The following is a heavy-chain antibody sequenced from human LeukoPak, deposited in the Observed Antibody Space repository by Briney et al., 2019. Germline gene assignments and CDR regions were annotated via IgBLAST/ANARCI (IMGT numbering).Heavy chain of an antibody. Sequence: PGGSLRLSCAVSGFTISSYAMSWVRQAPGKGLEWVSYISSSSSTIYYVESVKGRFTISRDNANNSLYLQMNSLRAEDTAVYYCARGIYGSGSPRIDYWGQGTLVTVSS. J-gene: IGHJ4*02. V-gene: IGHV3-48*01. D-gene: IGHD3-10*01. CDR3: ARGIYGSGSPRIDY. CDR1: GFTISSYA. CDR2: ISSSSSTI.